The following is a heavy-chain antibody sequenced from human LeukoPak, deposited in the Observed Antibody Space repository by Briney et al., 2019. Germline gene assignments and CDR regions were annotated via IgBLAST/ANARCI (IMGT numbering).Heavy chain of an antibody. CDR1: GGSISLYY. CDR3: ARGRGSLTY. Sequence: NPSETLSLTCTVSGGSISLYYWSWIRQPPGKGLEWIGYFYDTRSPKYNPSLERRVTISVDMSRNQFSLNLTSVTTADTAVYYCARGRGSLTYWGQGTLATVSS. CDR2: FYDTRSP. D-gene: IGHD3-10*01. J-gene: IGHJ4*02. V-gene: IGHV4-59*01.